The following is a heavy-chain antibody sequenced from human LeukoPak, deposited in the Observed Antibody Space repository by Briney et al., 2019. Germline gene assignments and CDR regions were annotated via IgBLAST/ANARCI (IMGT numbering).Heavy chain of an antibody. V-gene: IGHV3-74*01. Sequence: TGGSLRLSCAASGFTFSNYWVHWVRRAPGEGLVWVSRINPDGSTINYADSVEGRFTISRDNAKNTLYLQMNSLRAEDTAVYYCATAGNYRFDYWGQGTLVTVSS. CDR1: GFTFSNYW. CDR3: ATAGNYRFDY. D-gene: IGHD1-7*01. CDR2: INPDGSTI. J-gene: IGHJ4*02.